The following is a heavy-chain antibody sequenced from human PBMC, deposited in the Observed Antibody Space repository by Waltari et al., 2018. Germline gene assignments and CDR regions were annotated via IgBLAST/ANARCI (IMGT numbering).Heavy chain of an antibody. Sequence: EVQVKESGGGQVQPGRSLRLSCTGSGFSLGDFAITWVRQAPGKGLEWVGFIRSHTYGGTIEYAASVRGRFIISRDDSKGIAYLEMNSLKPEDTGIYYCSRGPLWFGEANFDYWGQGTLVTVSS. CDR1: GFSLGDFA. J-gene: IGHJ4*02. D-gene: IGHD3-10*01. CDR3: SRGPLWFGEANFDY. CDR2: IRSHTYGGTI. V-gene: IGHV3-49*04.